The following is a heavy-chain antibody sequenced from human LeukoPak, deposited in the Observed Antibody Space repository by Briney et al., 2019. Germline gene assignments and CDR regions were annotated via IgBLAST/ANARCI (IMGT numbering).Heavy chain of an antibody. CDR1: GNYW. Sequence: GGSLRLSCAASGNYWMHWVRQALGKGLVWVSHINSDGSWTSYADSVKGRFTISKDNAKNTVYLQMNSLRAEDTAVYYCVSFYETYWGRGTLVTVSS. CDR3: VSFYETY. J-gene: IGHJ4*02. D-gene: IGHD2/OR15-2a*01. CDR2: INSDGSWT. V-gene: IGHV3-74*01.